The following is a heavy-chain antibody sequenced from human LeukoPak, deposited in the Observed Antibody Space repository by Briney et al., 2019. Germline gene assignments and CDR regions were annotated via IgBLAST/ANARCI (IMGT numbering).Heavy chain of an antibody. J-gene: IGHJ4*02. CDR1: GFTFSSYS. CDR2: ISSSSTYV. D-gene: IGHD3-16*02. CDR3: ARERSYDYIWGSYRPDYFDY. Sequence: GGSLRLSCAASGFTFSSYSMNWVRQAPGEGLEWVSSISSSSTYVYYADSVKGRFTISRDNAKNSLYLQMNSLRAEDTAVYYCARERSYDYIWGSYRPDYFDYWGQGTLVTVSS. V-gene: IGHV3-21*01.